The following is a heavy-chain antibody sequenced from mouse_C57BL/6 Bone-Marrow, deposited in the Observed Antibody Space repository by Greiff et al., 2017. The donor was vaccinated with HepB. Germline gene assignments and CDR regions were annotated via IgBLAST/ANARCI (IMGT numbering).Heavy chain of an antibody. Sequence: EVMLVESGGDLVKPGGSLKLSCAASGFTFSSYGMSWVRQTPDKRLEWVATISSGGSYTYYPDSVKGRFTISRDNAKNTLYLQMSSLKSEDTAMYYCARSGCGAMDYWGQGTSVTVSS. J-gene: IGHJ4*01. CDR2: ISSGGSYT. V-gene: IGHV5-6*02. D-gene: IGHD1-3*01. CDR1: GFTFSSYG. CDR3: ARSGCGAMDY.